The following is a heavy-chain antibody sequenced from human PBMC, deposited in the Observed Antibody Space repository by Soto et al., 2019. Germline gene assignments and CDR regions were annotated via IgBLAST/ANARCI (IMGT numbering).Heavy chain of an antibody. CDR1: GFTFSSYA. CDR2: ISGSGGST. D-gene: IGHD3-22*01. Sequence: PGGSLRLSCAASGFTFSSYAMSWVRQAPGKGLEWVSAISGSGGSTYYADSVKGRFTISRDNSKNTLYPQMNSLRAEDTAVYYCAKDLSGYEAFDYWGQRTLVTVTS. J-gene: IGHJ4*02. V-gene: IGHV3-23*01. CDR3: AKDLSGYEAFDY.